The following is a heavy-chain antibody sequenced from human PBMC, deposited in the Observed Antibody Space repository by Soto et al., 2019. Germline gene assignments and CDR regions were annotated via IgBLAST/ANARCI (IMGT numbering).Heavy chain of an antibody. CDR2: ISTFHGNT. CDR3: ARDTYDTNRYPLEY. CDR1: GFSFTGYY. Sequence: GASVKVSCTASGFSFTGYYIHWLRQAPGQGLEWMGWISTFHGNTNYAQKFQGSVTMTTDTSTSTAYMELRSLTSDDTAIYYCARDTYDTNRYPLEYWGQGTLVTVAS. V-gene: IGHV1-18*04. J-gene: IGHJ4*02. D-gene: IGHD3-22*01.